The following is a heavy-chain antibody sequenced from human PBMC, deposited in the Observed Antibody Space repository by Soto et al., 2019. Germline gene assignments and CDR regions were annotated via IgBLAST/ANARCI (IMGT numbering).Heavy chain of an antibody. J-gene: IGHJ4*01. Sequence: GSLRLSCTASGFTFSSYAMSWVRQAPGKELEWVSTISGNSGKTNYAESVKGRFSISRDNSKNTVHLQLDSLRAEDTAVYFCAKLGFVLMELYYFHQWGHGTLVTVSS. CDR1: GFTFSSYA. V-gene: IGHV3-23*01. CDR2: ISGNSGKT. CDR3: AKLGFVLMELYYFHQ. D-gene: IGHD2-8*01.